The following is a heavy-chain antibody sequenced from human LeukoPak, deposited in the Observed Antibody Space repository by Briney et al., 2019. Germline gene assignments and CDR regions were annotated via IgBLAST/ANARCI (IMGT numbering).Heavy chain of an antibody. CDR2: INSDGSSP. Sequence: GGSLRLSCAASGFTFSTYWMHWVRQAPGKGRVWVSCINSDGSSPSYAHSVKGRFTISRDNAKNTVYLQMNSLRAEDTAVYYCARWGSSGWYPMDVWGQGTTVTVSS. J-gene: IGHJ6*02. D-gene: IGHD6-19*01. V-gene: IGHV3-74*01. CDR1: GFTFSTYW. CDR3: ARWGSSGWYPMDV.